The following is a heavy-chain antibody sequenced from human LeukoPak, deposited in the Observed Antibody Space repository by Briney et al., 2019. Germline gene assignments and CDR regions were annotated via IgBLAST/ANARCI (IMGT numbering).Heavy chain of an antibody. V-gene: IGHV4-4*02. Sequence: SETLSLTCAVSGGSISSSNWWSWVRQPPGKGLEWIGEIYHSGSTNYNPSLKSRVTISVDKSKNQFSLKLSSVTAADTAVYYCARAPFARLTYARRAFDIWGQGTMVTVSS. CDR2: IYHSGST. J-gene: IGHJ3*02. D-gene: IGHD2-2*01. CDR3: ARAPFARLTYARRAFDI. CDR1: GGSISSSNW.